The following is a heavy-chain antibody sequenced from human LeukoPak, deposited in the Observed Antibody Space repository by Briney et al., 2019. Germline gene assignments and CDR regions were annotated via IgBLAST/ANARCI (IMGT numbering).Heavy chain of an antibody. CDR2: INVGNGNT. J-gene: IGHJ4*02. CDR1: GYIFTNYA. Sequence: TSVKVSCKASGYIFTNYAMHWVRQAPGQRLEWMGWINVGNGNTKYSQKFQGRVTITRDTSASTAYMELSSLRSEDTAVYYCARDWGDVWDYWGQGTLVTVSS. V-gene: IGHV1-3*01. D-gene: IGHD3-16*01. CDR3: ARDWGDVWDY.